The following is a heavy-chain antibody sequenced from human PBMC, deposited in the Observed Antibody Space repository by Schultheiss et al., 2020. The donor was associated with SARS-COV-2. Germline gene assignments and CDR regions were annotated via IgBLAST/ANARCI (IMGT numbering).Heavy chain of an antibody. CDR1: GGSISSGGYY. Sequence: SQTLSLSCTVSGGSISSGGYYWSWIRQHPGKGLEWIGEINETGGTNYNPSLKSRVTISVDTSKNQFSLKLSSVTAADTAVYYCARQDNNFDSWGQGILVTVSS. J-gene: IGHJ4*02. CDR2: INETGGT. CDR3: ARQDNNFDS. D-gene: IGHD1-1*01. V-gene: IGHV4-31*03.